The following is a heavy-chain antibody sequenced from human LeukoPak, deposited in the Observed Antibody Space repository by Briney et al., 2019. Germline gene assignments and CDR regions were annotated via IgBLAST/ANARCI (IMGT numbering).Heavy chain of an antibody. Sequence: ASVKVSCKASGYTFTGYYMHWVRQAPGQGLEWMGWINPNSGGTNYAQEFRGRVTMTRDTSISTAYMELSRLRSDDTAVYYCARATVTYNWFDPWGQGTLVTVSS. CDR3: ARATVTYNWFDP. J-gene: IGHJ5*02. D-gene: IGHD4-17*01. CDR1: GYTFTGYY. CDR2: INPNSGGT. V-gene: IGHV1-2*02.